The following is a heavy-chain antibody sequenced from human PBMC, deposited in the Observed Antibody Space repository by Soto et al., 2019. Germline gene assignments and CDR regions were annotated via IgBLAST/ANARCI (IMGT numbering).Heavy chain of an antibody. CDR1: GFTFSSYA. Sequence: LRLSCAASGFTFSSYAMHWVRQAPGKGLEWVAVISYDGSNKYYADSVKGRFTISRDNSKNTLYLQMNSLRAEDTAVYYCARGVGRYFDSPGDYYYGMDVWGQGTTVTVSS. CDR2: ISYDGSNK. J-gene: IGHJ6*02. CDR3: ARGVGRYFDSPGDYYYGMDV. D-gene: IGHD3-9*01. V-gene: IGHV3-30-3*01.